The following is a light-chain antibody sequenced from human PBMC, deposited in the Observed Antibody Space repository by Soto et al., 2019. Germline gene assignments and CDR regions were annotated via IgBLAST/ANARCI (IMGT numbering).Light chain of an antibody. CDR3: QQYGSSGT. Sequence: DMVLTQSPGTLSLSPCERSTLSCRASQSVSNNYLAWYQQKPCQAPRLLIYGASNRATGIPDRFSGSGSGTDFTLTISRLEPEDFAVYYCQQYGSSGTFGQGTKVDIK. V-gene: IGKV3-20*01. CDR1: QSVSNNY. CDR2: GAS. J-gene: IGKJ1*01.